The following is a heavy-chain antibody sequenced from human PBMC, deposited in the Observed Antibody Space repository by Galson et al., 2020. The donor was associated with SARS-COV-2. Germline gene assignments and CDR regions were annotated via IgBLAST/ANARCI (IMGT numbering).Heavy chain of an antibody. Sequence: SETLSLTCAGSGTSISSGSYSWNWIRQPPGKGLEWIGYISHSGGTYYNPSLKSRVTISGDRSKNQFSLRLSSVTAADTAVYYCARLHYGEYAPEAFDIWGPGTRVTVAS. V-gene: IGHV4-30-2*01. J-gene: IGHJ3*02. CDR3: ARLHYGEYAPEAFDI. CDR2: ISHSGGT. D-gene: IGHD4-17*01. CDR1: GTSISSGSYS.